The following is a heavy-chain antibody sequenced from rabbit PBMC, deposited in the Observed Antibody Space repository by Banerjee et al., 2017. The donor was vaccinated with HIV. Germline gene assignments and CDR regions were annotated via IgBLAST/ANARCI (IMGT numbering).Heavy chain of an antibody. CDR1: GFSFSNKYV. J-gene: IGHJ5*01. V-gene: IGHV1S45*01. D-gene: IGHD2-1*01. Sequence: QEQLEESGGGLVKPEGSLTLTCKASGFSFSNKYVMCWVRQAPGKGLEWIACINTSSGNTVYASWAKGRFTISKTSSTTVTLQMTSLTAADSATYFCARSGYDDYGDYSDWLDLWGPGPLVTVS. CDR3: ARSGYDDYGDYSDWLDL. CDR2: INTSSGNT.